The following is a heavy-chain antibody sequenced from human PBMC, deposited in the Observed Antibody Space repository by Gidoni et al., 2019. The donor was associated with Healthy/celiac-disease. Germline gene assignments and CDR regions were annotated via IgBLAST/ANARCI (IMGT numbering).Heavy chain of an antibody. CDR2: ISWNSGSI. Sequence: EVQLVESGGGLVQPGRSLRLSCAASGFPFDDYAMHWVRQAPGKGLEWVSGISWNSGSIGYADSVKGRFTISRDNAKNSLYLQMNSLRAEDTALYYCAKGRGVVAATYFDYWGQGTLVTVSS. J-gene: IGHJ4*02. V-gene: IGHV3-9*01. CDR3: AKGRGVVAATYFDY. D-gene: IGHD2-15*01. CDR1: GFPFDDYA.